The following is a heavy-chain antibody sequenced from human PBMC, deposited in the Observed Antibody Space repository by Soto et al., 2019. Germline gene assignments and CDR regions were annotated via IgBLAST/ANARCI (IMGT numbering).Heavy chain of an antibody. D-gene: IGHD6-6*01. V-gene: IGHV4-30-4*01. Sequence: SETLSLTCSVSGGSINNYEYYWTWIRQPPGEGLEWIGHIYYTGSTSYNPSLKSRVTISLDTSKNQFSLKVNSVSAADTAVYYCARDRSSSPDFFDSWGQGTLVTVS. CDR1: GGSINNYEYY. CDR2: IYYTGST. CDR3: ARDRSSSPDFFDS. J-gene: IGHJ4*02.